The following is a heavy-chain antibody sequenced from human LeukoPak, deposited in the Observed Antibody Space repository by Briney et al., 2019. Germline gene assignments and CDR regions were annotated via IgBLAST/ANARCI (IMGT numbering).Heavy chain of an antibody. CDR3: ARVSYDFWSGLGYYFDY. V-gene: IGHV3-48*04. CDR2: ISSSSSTI. D-gene: IGHD3-3*01. Sequence: GGSLRLSCAASGFTFSSYSMNWVRQAPGKGLEWVSYISSSSSTIYYAESVKGRFTISRDNAKNSLYLQMNSLRAEDTAVYYCARVSYDFWSGLGYYFDYWGQGTLVTVSS. J-gene: IGHJ4*02. CDR1: GFTFSSYS.